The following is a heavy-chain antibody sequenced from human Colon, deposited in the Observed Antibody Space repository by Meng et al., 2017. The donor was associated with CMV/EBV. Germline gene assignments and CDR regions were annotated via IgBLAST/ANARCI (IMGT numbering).Heavy chain of an antibody. D-gene: IGHD3-10*01. CDR2: ISNSGNT. V-gene: IGHV4-61*01. CDR3: ARDLGEGLQKGGEYYYDMDV. CDR1: GGSVSSTNNY. Sequence: GSLRLSCSVSGGSVSSTNNYWTWIRQPPGQGLEWIGYISNSGNTNFNRSLKSRVTISVDTSKNQFSLKLSSVTAADTAVYYCARDLGEGLQKGGEYYYDMDVWGQGTTVTVSS. J-gene: IGHJ6*02.